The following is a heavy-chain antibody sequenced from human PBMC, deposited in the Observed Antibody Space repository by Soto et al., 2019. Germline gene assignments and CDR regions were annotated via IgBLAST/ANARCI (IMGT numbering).Heavy chain of an antibody. D-gene: IGHD6-13*01. Sequence: SVKVSCKASGGTFSSYAISWVRQAPGQGLEWMGGIIPIFGTANYAQKFQGRVTITADESTSTAYMELSSLRSEDTAVYYCVHEDSSSWYGGPLGLFDPWGQGTLVTVSS. CDR2: IIPIFGTA. J-gene: IGHJ5*02. CDR1: GGTFSSYA. V-gene: IGHV1-69*13. CDR3: VHEDSSSWYGGPLGLFDP.